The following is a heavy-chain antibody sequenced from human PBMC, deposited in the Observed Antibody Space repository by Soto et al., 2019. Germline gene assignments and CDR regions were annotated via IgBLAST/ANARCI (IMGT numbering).Heavy chain of an antibody. CDR3: ARVIAVAGRYYYYYIDV. CDR1: GFTFSSYS. CDR2: ISSSSSYI. J-gene: IGHJ6*03. V-gene: IGHV3-21*01. Sequence: GGSLRLSCAASGFTFSSYSMNWVRQAPGKGLEWVSSISSSSSYIYYADSVKGRFTISRDNAKNSLYLQMNSLRAEDTAVYYCARVIAVAGRYYYYYIDVWGKGTTVTVSS. D-gene: IGHD6-19*01.